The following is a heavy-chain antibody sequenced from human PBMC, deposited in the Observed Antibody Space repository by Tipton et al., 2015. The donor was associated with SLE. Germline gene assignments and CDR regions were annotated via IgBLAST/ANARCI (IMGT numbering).Heavy chain of an antibody. V-gene: IGHV4-34*01. D-gene: IGHD2-8*01. CDR2: INHSGST. Sequence: TLSLTCAVYGGSFSGYYWSWIRQTPGKGLEWIGEINHSGSTNYNPSLKSRVTILVDTSKNQFSLHVNSVTPEDTAVYFCARGTLSNGIDYWGQGTLVTVSS. J-gene: IGHJ4*02. CDR1: GGSFSGYY. CDR3: ARGTLSNGIDY.